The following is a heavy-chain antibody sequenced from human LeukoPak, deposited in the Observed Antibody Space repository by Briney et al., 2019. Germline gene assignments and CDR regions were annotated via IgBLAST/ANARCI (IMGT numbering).Heavy chain of an antibody. J-gene: IGHJ4*02. CDR2: ISGSGGST. CDR3: AKAASPNSHILTGYFSGMNY. V-gene: IGHV3-23*01. Sequence: GGSLRLSCAASGFTFSSYAMSWVRQAPGKGLEWVSAISGSGGSTYYADSVKGRFTISRDNSKNTLYLQMNSLRAEDTAVYYCAKAASPNSHILTGYFSGMNYWGQGTLVTVSS. D-gene: IGHD3-9*01. CDR1: GFTFSSYA.